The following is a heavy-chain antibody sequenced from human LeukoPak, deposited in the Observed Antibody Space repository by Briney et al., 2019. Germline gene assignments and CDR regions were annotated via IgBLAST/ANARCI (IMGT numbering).Heavy chain of an antibody. CDR2: IKNDGSEK. Sequence: GGSLRLSCAVSGFSFSDYWMSWVRQAPGKGLEWVANIKNDGSEKYYVDSVKGRFTISRDNAKNSLYLQINSLRAEDTAVFYCATGYCTSTTCYRSRFDYWGQGTLVTVSS. J-gene: IGHJ4*02. V-gene: IGHV3-7*01. CDR3: ATGYCTSTTCYRSRFDY. CDR1: GFSFSDYW. D-gene: IGHD2-2*01.